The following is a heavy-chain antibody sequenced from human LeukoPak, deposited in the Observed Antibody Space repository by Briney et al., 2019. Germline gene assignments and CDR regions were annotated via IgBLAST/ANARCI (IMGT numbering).Heavy chain of an antibody. CDR2: IYYSGST. V-gene: IGHV4-31*03. CDR1: GGSLSSGGYY. D-gene: IGHD5-18*01. Sequence: PSETLSLTCTVSGGSLSSGGYYWGWVRQHPGTGLEWIGYIYYSGSTYCNPSLKSRVTISVDTSKNQFSLKLSSVTAADAAVYYCARGYGYSYLFDYWGQGTLVTVSS. J-gene: IGHJ4*02. CDR3: ARGYGYSYLFDY.